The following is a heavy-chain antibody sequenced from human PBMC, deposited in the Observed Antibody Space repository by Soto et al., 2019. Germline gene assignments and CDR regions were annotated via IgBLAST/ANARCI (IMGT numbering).Heavy chain of an antibody. CDR2: IFPLTDTP. J-gene: IGHJ4*02. V-gene: IGHV1-69*08. CDR1: GGTFRNYP. CDR3: ARGPLVVFNYCES. Sequence: QVQLVQSGAEVKKPGSSVKVSCKASGGTFRNYPINWVRQAPGQGLEWMGSIFPLTDTPDYAQNFQASLTISADKATSTAYIESTRLLSDVPVMYVCARGPLVVFNYCESWGQGTLVTV.